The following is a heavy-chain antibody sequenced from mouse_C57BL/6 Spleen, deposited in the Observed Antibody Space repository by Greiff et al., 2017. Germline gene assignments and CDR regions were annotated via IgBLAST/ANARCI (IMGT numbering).Heavy chain of an antibody. J-gene: IGHJ4*01. V-gene: IGHV1-59*01. CDR1: GYTFTSYS. Sequence: QVQLQQPGAELVRPGTSVKFSCTASGYTFTSYSMPWVKQRPGQGLEWIGVIDPSDSYTNYKQKFKGKATLTVDTTSSTDYMQLKSVTSEDYAVYYCERELRSLYAMDYWGQGTSVTVSS. D-gene: IGHD1-1*01. CDR3: ERELRSLYAMDY. CDR2: IDPSDSYT.